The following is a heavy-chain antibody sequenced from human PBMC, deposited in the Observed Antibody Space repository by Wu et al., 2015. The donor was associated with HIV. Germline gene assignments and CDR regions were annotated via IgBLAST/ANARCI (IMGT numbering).Heavy chain of an antibody. V-gene: IGHV1-18*01. Sequence: QVQLVQSGAEVKKPGASVKVSCKTSGYRFSRYGITWVRQAPGQGLEWLGWITPYDDNAHYGQSLQGRVLMTTDTPTRTAYVELRGLRSDDTATYYCARNYYDHTGVPLELDYWGHGTLIIVSS. CDR2: ITPYDDNA. CDR3: ARNYYDHTGVPLELDY. D-gene: IGHD3-22*01. J-gene: IGHJ4*01. CDR1: GYRFSRYG.